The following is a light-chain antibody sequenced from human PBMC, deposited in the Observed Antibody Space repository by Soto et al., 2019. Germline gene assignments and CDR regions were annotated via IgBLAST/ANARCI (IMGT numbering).Light chain of an antibody. CDR2: DAS. V-gene: IGKV3-11*01. J-gene: IGKJ2*02. CDR1: QSVSSN. Sequence: IEITQSPATLSVSPGERATLSCRASQSVSSNLVWYQQKPGQAPRLLIYDASNRATGIPARFSASGSGTDFTLTISSLEPEDFAVYYCQHRSSWPRTFGQGTKVDI. CDR3: QHRSSWPRT.